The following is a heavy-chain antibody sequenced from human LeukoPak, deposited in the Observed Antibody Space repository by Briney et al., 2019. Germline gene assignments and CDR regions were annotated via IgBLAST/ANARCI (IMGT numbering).Heavy chain of an antibody. V-gene: IGHV4-4*07. D-gene: IGHD6-13*01. CDR3: ARRGITYSRTFFDY. J-gene: IGHJ4*02. CDR1: GVSISSYY. Sequence: SETLSLTCTVSGVSISSYYWSWIRQPAGRGLEWIGHIYTSGSTNYNPSLKSRVTMSVDTSKNQFSLKVNSVTAADTALYFCARRGITYSRTFFDYWGQGTLVTVSS. CDR2: IYTSGST.